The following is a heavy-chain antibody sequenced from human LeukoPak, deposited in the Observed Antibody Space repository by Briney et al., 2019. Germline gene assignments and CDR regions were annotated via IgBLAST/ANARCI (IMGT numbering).Heavy chain of an antibody. Sequence: ASVKVSCKVSGYTLTELSMHWVRQAPGKGLEWMGGFDPEDGETIYAQKFQGRVTMTEDTSTDTAYMELSSLRSEDTAVYYCARRYSSGWYALFDSWGQGTLVTVSS. J-gene: IGHJ4*02. CDR2: FDPEDGET. V-gene: IGHV1-24*01. CDR3: ARRYSSGWYALFDS. CDR1: GYTLTELS. D-gene: IGHD6-19*01.